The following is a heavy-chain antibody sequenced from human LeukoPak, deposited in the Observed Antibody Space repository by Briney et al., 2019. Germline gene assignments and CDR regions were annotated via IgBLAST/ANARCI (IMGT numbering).Heavy chain of an antibody. CDR3: ARENGDYALAY. J-gene: IGHJ4*02. V-gene: IGHV4-59*02. CDR1: GTTVSIDY. Sequence: SQTLSLTCTVSGTTVSIDYWSWIRQPPGKGREWGVSIHHSWSSKYNSSLNNRVTISLDNARNQCSLRVTSVTVADTAVYYCARENGDYALAYWGQGTLVTVSS. CDR2: IHHSWSS. D-gene: IGHD4-17*01.